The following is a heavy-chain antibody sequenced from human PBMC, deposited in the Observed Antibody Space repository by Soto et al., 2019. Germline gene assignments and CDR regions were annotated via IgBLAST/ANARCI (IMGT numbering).Heavy chain of an antibody. J-gene: IGHJ4*02. D-gene: IGHD3-16*02. CDR2: ISYDGSNK. V-gene: IGHV3-30*18. CDR1: GFTFSSYG. CDR3: AKERHTYYDYIWGSYLYNCLDY. Sequence: QVQLVESGGGVVKPGRSLRLSCAASGFTFSSYGMHWVRQAPGKGLEWVAVISYDGSNKYYADSVKGRFTISRDNSKNTLYLQLTSLRAEDTAVYYCAKERHTYYDYIWGSYLYNCLDYWGQGTLVTVSS.